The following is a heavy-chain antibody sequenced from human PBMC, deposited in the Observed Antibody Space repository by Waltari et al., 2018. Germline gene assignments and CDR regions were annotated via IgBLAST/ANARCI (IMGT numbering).Heavy chain of an antibody. D-gene: IGHD1-26*01. Sequence: ELQLVESGGGLVQPGGSLRPSCSASGFPFSDQDMDWVRQAPGKGLEWVARIRNKANFYSTEYVPSVKGRFTISRDDSKSSLYLQMNSLKSEDTAVYYCVRIRLGPTTRIFDSWGQGTLVTVSS. CDR3: VRIRLGPTTRIFDS. CDR1: GFPFSDQD. V-gene: IGHV3-72*01. CDR2: IRNKANFYST. J-gene: IGHJ4*02.